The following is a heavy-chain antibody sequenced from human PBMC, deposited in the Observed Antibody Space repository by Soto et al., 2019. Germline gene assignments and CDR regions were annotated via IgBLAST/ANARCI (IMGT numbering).Heavy chain of an antibody. Sequence: EVQLVQSGAEVRKPGESLKISCKVSGYIFTSYWISWVRQMPGKGLEWMGRIDPTDSYTDYSPSFQGHVTISVDKSINTAYLQWSSLKASDSAMYYCARLPVLSLVAVGGFDYWGLGTLVTVSS. J-gene: IGHJ4*02. CDR2: IDPTDSYT. D-gene: IGHD3-10*01. CDR1: GYIFTSYW. CDR3: ARLPVLSLVAVGGFDY. V-gene: IGHV5-10-1*03.